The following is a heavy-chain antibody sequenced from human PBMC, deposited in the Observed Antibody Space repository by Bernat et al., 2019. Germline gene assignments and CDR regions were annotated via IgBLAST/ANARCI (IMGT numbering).Heavy chain of an antibody. V-gene: IGHV4-59*01. D-gene: IGHD6-13*01. CDR2: IYYSGST. Sequence: QVQLQESGPGLVKPSETLSLTCTVSGGSISSYYWSWIRQPPGKGLEWIGYIYYSGSTNYNPSLKSRVTISVDTSKNQFSLKLSSVTAADTAVYYCARDSGHSSSWYGYYYGMDVWGQGTTVTVSS. CDR3: ARDSGHSSSWYGYYYGMDV. J-gene: IGHJ6*02. CDR1: GGSISSYY.